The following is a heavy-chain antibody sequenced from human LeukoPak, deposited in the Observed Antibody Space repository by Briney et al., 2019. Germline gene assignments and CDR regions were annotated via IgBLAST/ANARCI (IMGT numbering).Heavy chain of an antibody. V-gene: IGHV3-21*01. D-gene: IGHD3-9*01. J-gene: IGHJ4*02. CDR1: GFTFSSYS. CDR3: ARRLDILTGYSTLGPFDC. CDR2: ISSSSSYI. Sequence: GGSLRLSCAASGFTFSSYSMNWVRQAPGKGLEWVSSISSSSSYIYYADSMKGRFTISRDNAKNSLYLQMNSLRAEDTAVYYCARRLDILTGYSTLGPFDCWGQGTLVTVSS.